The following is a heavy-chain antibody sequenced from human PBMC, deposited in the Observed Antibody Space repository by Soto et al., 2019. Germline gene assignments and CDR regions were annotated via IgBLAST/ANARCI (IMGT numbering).Heavy chain of an antibody. D-gene: IGHD3-3*01. Sequence: SETLSLTCTVSGGSVSSTTYSWGWIRQPPGKGLEWIGTIYYSGSTYYNPSLKSRVTISVDPSENQFSLKLSSVTAADTAVYYCARVKIGYDFWRGYSAFDFWGQGTLVTVSS. J-gene: IGHJ4*02. CDR3: ARVKIGYDFWRGYSAFDF. V-gene: IGHV4-39*01. CDR2: IYYSGST. CDR1: GGSVSSTTYS.